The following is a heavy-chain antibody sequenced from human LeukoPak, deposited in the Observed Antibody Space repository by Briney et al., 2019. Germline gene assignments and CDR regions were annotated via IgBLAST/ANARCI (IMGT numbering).Heavy chain of an antibody. V-gene: IGHV4-34*01. Sequence: PSETLSLTCAVYGGSFSGYYWSWIRQPPGKGLEWIGEINHSGSTNYNPSLKSRVTISVDTSKNQSSLKLSSVTAADTAVYYCARGPRHYDYVWGSYRTLVYFDYWGQGTLVTVSS. CDR1: GGSFSGYY. J-gene: IGHJ4*02. CDR2: INHSGST. D-gene: IGHD3-16*02. CDR3: ARGPRHYDYVWGSYRTLVYFDY.